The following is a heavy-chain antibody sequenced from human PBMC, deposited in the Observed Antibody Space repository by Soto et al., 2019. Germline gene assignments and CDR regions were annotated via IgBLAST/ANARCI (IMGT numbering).Heavy chain of an antibody. V-gene: IGHV4-31*01. CDR2: IYDSESA. CDR3: ARASSSSSAADY. CDR1: GESISSGGYY. J-gene: IGHJ4*02. Sequence: QVQLQESGPGLVKASQTLSLICSVSGESISSGGYYWSWIRHHPGKGLEWIGYIYDSESAYYNPSLKSPFTISMDTSKNHFAMKLSSVTAADTAVYYCARASSSSSAADYWGQGTLITVSS. D-gene: IGHD6-6*01.